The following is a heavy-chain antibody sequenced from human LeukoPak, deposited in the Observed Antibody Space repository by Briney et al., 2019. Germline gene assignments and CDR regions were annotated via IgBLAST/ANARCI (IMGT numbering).Heavy chain of an antibody. Sequence: PGGSLRLSCAASGFTFSSYGMHWVRQAPGKGLDWVAFIHHDGSNKYYADSVRGRFTISRDNSKNTLYLQMNSLRAEDTAVYYCASADSSGYWAFDYWGQGTLVTVSS. CDR2: IHHDGSNK. CDR3: ASADSSGYWAFDY. D-gene: IGHD3-22*01. V-gene: IGHV3-30*02. CDR1: GFTFSSYG. J-gene: IGHJ4*02.